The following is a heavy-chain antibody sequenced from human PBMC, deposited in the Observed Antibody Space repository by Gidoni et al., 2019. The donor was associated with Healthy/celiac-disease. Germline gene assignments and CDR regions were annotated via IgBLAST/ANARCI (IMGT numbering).Heavy chain of an antibody. CDR1: GFTFSSSW. J-gene: IGHJ1*01. Sequence: EVQMVESGGGLVPPGGSLRLSCAASGFTFSSSWMHWVRQAPGKGLVWVSRINSDGSSTSYADSVKGRFTISRDNAKNTLYLQMNSLRAEDTAVYYCARDWGSSGWYGGYFQHWGQGTLVTVSS. D-gene: IGHD6-19*01. V-gene: IGHV3-74*01. CDR3: ARDWGSSGWYGGYFQH. CDR2: INSDGSST.